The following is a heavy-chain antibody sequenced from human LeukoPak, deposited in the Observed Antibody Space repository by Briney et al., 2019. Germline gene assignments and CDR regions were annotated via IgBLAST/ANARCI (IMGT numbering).Heavy chain of an antibody. CDR2: IYNSGST. Sequence: SETLSLTCTVSGASISRDYWSWIRQPPGKGLEYIGCIYNSGSTSYNPSLKSRVTISADTSKNQFSLKLSSVTAADTAAYYCARSDYSYVWGPSWGQGTLVTVSS. J-gene: IGHJ5*02. CDR1: GASISRDY. V-gene: IGHV4-59*01. CDR3: ARSDYSYVWGPS. D-gene: IGHD3-16*01.